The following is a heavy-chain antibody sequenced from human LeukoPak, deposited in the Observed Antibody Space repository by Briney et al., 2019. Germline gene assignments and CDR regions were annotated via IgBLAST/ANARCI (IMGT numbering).Heavy chain of an antibody. D-gene: IGHD3-10*01. CDR2: IWHDGNNK. CDR1: GFAFSTQG. CDR3: ARNYYGSGSYYYY. V-gene: IGHV3-33*01. Sequence: PGGSLRLSCATSGFAFSTQGMHWVRQAPGKGLEWVAAIWHDGNNKYYVDSVKGRFTISRDNSKNTVYLQMNSLRVEDTAVYYCARNYYGSGSYYYYWGQGTLVTVSS. J-gene: IGHJ4*02.